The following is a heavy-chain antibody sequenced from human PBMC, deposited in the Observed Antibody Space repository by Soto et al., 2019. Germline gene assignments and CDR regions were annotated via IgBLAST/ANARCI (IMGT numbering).Heavy chain of an antibody. CDR2: ISGSGDST. V-gene: IGHV3-23*01. CDR3: AKETLGYCSSGSCRIDY. Sequence: EVQLLESGGGLVQPGGSLRLSCAASGFTFSSYAMSWVRQAPGKGLEWVSTISGSGDSTYYADSVRGRFTISRDNSXSXPYLQMNSLRAEDTAVYYCAKETLGYCSSGSCRIDYWGQGTLVPVSS. D-gene: IGHD2-15*01. CDR1: GFTFSSYA. J-gene: IGHJ4*02.